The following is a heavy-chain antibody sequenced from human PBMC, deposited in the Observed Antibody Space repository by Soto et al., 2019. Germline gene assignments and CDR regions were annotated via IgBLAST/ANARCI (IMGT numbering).Heavy chain of an antibody. V-gene: IGHV1-2*02. CDR1: GYTFTGYY. Sequence: ASVKVSCKASGYTFTGYYMHWVRQAPGQGLEWMGWINPNSGGTNYAQKFQGRVTMTRDTSISTAYMELSRLRSDDTAVYYCARVDSGYCSSTSCYTPLGMDVWGQGTTVTVSS. CDR3: ARVDSGYCSSTSCYTPLGMDV. J-gene: IGHJ6*02. D-gene: IGHD2-2*02. CDR2: INPNSGGT.